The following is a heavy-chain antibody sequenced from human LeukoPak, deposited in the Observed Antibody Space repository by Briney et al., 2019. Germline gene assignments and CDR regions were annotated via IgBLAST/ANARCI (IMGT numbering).Heavy chain of an antibody. CDR2: ISSNGGDT. V-gene: IGHV3-64D*09. J-gene: IGHJ6*02. D-gene: IGHD3-10*01. Sequence: GGSLRLSCSASGFTFSSYAMHWVRQAPGKALEYVSAISSNGGDTYYADSVKGRFTISRDNSKNTLYLQMSSLRAEDTAVYYCVKDGNYYGSGSYYNVRYYYYGMDVWGQGTTVTVSS. CDR3: VKDGNYYGSGSYYNVRYYYYGMDV. CDR1: GFTFSSYA.